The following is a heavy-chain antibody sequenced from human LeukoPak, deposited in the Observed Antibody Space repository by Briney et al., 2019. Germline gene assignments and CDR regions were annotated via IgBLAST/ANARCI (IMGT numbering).Heavy chain of an antibody. Sequence: GGSLRLSCAASGFTFSSYSMNWVRQAPGKGLEWVSSISSSSIYKYYADSVKGRFTISRDNAKKSLYLQMNSLRAEDTALYYCAKGVRITMVRGAFDIWGQGTMVTVSS. CDR2: ISSSSIYK. D-gene: IGHD3-10*01. CDR3: AKGVRITMVRGAFDI. CDR1: GFTFSSYS. V-gene: IGHV3-21*04. J-gene: IGHJ3*02.